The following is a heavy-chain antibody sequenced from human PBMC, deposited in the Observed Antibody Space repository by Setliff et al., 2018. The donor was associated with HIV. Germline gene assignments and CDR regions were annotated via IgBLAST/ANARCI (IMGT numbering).Heavy chain of an antibody. CDR3: ARGGVTVAGTSYYYGMDV. Sequence: GASVKVSCKASADTFTNCLINWVRQAPGQGLEWMGWIIPIFGTANYAQKLQGRVTMTTDTSTSTAYMELRSLSSDDTAVYYCARGGVTVAGTSYYYGMDVWGQGTTVTVSS. CDR1: ADTFTNCL. V-gene: IGHV1-18*01. CDR2: IIPIFGTA. J-gene: IGHJ6*02. D-gene: IGHD6-19*01.